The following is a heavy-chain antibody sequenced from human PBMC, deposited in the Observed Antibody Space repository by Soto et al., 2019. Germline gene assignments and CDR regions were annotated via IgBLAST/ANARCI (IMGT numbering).Heavy chain of an antibody. J-gene: IGHJ6*01. Sequence: SVKVSCKASGFTFTSSAVQWVRQARGQRLEWIGWIVVGSGNTNYAQKFQERVTITRDMSTSTAYMELSSLRSEDTAVYYCAAEYDSSGSRVYYYGMDVWRQGTTVTVSS. CDR3: AAEYDSSGSRVYYYGMDV. CDR1: GFTFTSSA. D-gene: IGHD3-22*01. V-gene: IGHV1-58*01. CDR2: IVVGSGNT.